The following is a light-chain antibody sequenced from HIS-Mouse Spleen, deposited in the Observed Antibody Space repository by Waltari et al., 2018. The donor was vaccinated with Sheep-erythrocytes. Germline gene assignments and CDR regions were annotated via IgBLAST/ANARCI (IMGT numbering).Light chain of an antibody. Sequence: SYELTQPPSVSVSPGQPASIPCSGDKLGDKDACWNQQKPGQSPVLVIYQDSKRPSGIPERFSGSKSGNTASLTISGLQAEDEADYYCCSYAGSYNHVFATGTKVTVL. CDR3: CSYAGSYNHV. CDR2: QDS. V-gene: IGLV3-1*01. CDR1: KLGDKD. J-gene: IGLJ1*01.